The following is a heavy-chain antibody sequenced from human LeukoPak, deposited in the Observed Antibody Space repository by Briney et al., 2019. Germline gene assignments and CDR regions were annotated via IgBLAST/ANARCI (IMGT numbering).Heavy chain of an antibody. J-gene: IGHJ4*02. CDR3: ARTVTTKAIDY. V-gene: IGHV4-59*01. CDR2: IYHSGST. CDR1: GGSISTYY. D-gene: IGHD4-11*01. Sequence: KPSETLSLTCTVSGGSISTYYWNWIRQPPGKGLEWIGYIYHSGSTNYNPSLQSRVTISVDTSKNQFSLNLNSVTAADTAVYYCARTVTTKAIDYWGQGTLVTVSS.